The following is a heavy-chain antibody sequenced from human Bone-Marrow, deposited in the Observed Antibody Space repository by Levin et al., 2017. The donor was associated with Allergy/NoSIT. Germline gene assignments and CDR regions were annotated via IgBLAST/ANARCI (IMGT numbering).Heavy chain of an antibody. Sequence: GGSLRLSCAASGFRFSDYVMNWVRQAPGKGLEWVSVISGSGDNTYYADSVKGRFTISRDTSKNTLYLQMNSLSAEDTPTYYCVRTPGAIVVTPYFDYWGQGTLDTVAS. CDR1: GFRFSDYV. CDR2: ISGSGDNT. J-gene: IGHJ4*02. V-gene: IGHV3-23*01. D-gene: IGHD2-21*01. CDR3: VRTPGAIVVTPYFDY.